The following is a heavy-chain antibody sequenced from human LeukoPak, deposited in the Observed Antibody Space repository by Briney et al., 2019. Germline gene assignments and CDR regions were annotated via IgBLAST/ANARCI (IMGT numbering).Heavy chain of an antibody. J-gene: IGHJ6*02. Sequence: ASVKVSCKASGGTFSSYAISWVRQAPGQGLEWMGRIIPILGIANYAQKFQGRVTITADESTSTAYMELRSLRSEDTAVYYCARVQGPREYTGSDIVVVPAANPFYYGMDVWGQGTTVTVSS. CDR1: GGTFSSYA. CDR3: ARVQGPREYTGSDIVVVPAANPFYYGMDV. D-gene: IGHD2-2*01. CDR2: IIPILGIA. V-gene: IGHV1-69*04.